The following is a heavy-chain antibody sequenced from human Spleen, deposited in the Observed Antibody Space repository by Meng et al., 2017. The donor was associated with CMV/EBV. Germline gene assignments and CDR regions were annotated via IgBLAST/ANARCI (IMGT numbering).Heavy chain of an antibody. D-gene: IGHD2-2*01. CDR2: ISWNSGRI. J-gene: IGHJ6*02. V-gene: IGHV3-48*01. CDR3: ARDRTGYCSISCPTEYYYYGMDV. CDR1: AFTFNTYS. Sequence: GESLKISCAASAFTFNTYSMNWVRQAPGKGLEWVSGISWNSGRIGYADSVKGRFTISRDNSKNTLYLQVNSLRAEDTAMYYCARDRTGYCSISCPTEYYYYGMDVWGQGTTVTVSS.